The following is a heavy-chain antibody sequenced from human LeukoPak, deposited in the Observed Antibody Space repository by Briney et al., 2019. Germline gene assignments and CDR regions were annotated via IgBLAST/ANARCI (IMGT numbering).Heavy chain of an antibody. CDR3: ARLDLYQLRVIYDG. J-gene: IGHJ1*01. CDR1: GGSISSYY. V-gene: IGHV4-59*08. CDR2: IYYSGST. D-gene: IGHD1-7*01. Sequence: TSETLSLTCTVSGGSISSYYWSWIRQPPGKGLEWIGYIYYSGSTNYNPSLKSRVTISVDTSKNQFSLKLSSVTAADTAVYYCARLDLYQLRVIYDGWGQGTLVTVSS.